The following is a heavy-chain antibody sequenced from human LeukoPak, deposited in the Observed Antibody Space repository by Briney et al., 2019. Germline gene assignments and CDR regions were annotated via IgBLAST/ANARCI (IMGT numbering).Heavy chain of an antibody. CDR1: GGSVSSGSYY. J-gene: IGHJ4*02. D-gene: IGHD6-13*01. Sequence: SETLSLTCNVSGGSVSSGSYYWSWIRQPPGKGLEWVGYIYYGGSTNYNPSLKSRVTISVDTSKNQFSLKLSSVTAADTAVYYCARAIGSSWFPFDYWGQGALVTVSS. V-gene: IGHV4-61*01. CDR3: ARAIGSSWFPFDY. CDR2: IYYGGST.